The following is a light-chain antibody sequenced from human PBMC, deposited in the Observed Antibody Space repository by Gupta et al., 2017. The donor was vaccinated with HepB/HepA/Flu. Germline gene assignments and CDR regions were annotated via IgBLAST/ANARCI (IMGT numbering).Light chain of an antibody. V-gene: IGLV3-1*01. CDR3: QAWDSNTAV. J-gene: IGLJ2*01. CDR1: KLGDRY. Sequence: SYEVTQPPSVSVSPGQTATITCSGDKLGDRYACWYQQKPGQSPVLVIYQDSKRPSEIPERFYGSNSGKTATLTISGTQAMDEAYYYCQAWDSNTAVFGGGTKLTVL. CDR2: QDS.